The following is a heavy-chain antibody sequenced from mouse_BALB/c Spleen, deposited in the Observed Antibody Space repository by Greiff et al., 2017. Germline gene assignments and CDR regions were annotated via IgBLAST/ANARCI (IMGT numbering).Heavy chain of an antibody. CDR1: GYSFTSYW. D-gene: IGHD2-3*01. J-gene: IGHJ3*01. CDR3: TRVGYDGYSAWFAY. V-gene: IGHV1-5*01. Sequence: DVKLQESGTVLARPGASVKMSCKASGYSFTSYWMHWVKQRPGQGLEWIGAIYPGNSDTSYNQKFKGKAKLTAVTSASTAYMELSSLTNEDSAVYYCTRVGYDGYSAWFAYWGQGTMVTVSA. CDR2: IYPGNSDT.